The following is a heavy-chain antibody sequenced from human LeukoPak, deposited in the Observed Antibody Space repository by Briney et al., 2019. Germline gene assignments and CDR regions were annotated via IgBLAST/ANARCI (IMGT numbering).Heavy chain of an antibody. V-gene: IGHV5-51*01. Sequence: GESLKISCQGSGYSFTSYWIGWVRQMPGKGLEWMGIIYPGDSDTRYSPSFQGRVTISADKSISTAYLQWSSLKASDTAIYYCARHLGWRFGAGDAFDIWGQGTMVTVSS. CDR1: GYSFTSYW. CDR3: ARHLGWRFGAGDAFDI. J-gene: IGHJ3*02. CDR2: IYPGDSDT. D-gene: IGHD3-10*01.